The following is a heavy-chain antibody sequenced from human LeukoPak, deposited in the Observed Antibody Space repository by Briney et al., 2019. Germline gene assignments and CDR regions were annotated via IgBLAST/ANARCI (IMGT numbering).Heavy chain of an antibody. J-gene: IGHJ5*01. D-gene: IGHD3-10*01. V-gene: IGHV4-59*12. CDR2: IYYSGSA. Sequence: SETLSLTCTVSGGSISSYYWSWIRQPPGKGLEWIGYIYYSGSANYNPSLKSRVTMSVDTSKNQFSLKLMSVTAADTAVYYCAREPSGWFDSWGHGTLVTVSS. CDR1: GGSISSYY. CDR3: AREPSGWFDS.